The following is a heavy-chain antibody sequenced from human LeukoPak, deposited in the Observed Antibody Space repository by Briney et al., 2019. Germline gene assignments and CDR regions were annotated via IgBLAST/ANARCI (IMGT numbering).Heavy chain of an antibody. Sequence: GGSLRLSCVVSGFTFNSYEMNWVRQAPGKGLEWVSSISSGGSTKHYADSVKGRFPISRDNAKNSLYLQMNSLRVEDTAVYFCARRYCSSSSCLFDYWGQGTLVTVSS. CDR3: ARRYCSSSSCLFDY. V-gene: IGHV3-48*03. CDR2: ISSGGSTK. CDR1: GFTFNSYE. D-gene: IGHD2-2*01. J-gene: IGHJ4*02.